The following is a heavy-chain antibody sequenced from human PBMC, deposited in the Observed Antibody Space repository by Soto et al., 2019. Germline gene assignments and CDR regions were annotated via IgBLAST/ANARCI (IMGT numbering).Heavy chain of an antibody. J-gene: IGHJ3*02. CDR2: IYYNGST. CDR1: GGSIIGYY. CDR3: ARLVGELYDMGGDSI. D-gene: IGHD2-21*01. Sequence: XGTLGLTCTVSGGSIIGYYASWIRQPPGKGLEWIAYIYYNGSTNYNPSLKSRVTISVDTSKNQFSLKLSSVTAADTTGYYCARLVGELYDMGGDSIWGEGTIVTDS. V-gene: IGHV4-59*01.